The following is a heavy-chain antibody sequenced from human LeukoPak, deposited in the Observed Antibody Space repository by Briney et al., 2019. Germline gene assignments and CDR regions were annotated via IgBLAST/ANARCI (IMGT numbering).Heavy chain of an antibody. V-gene: IGHV1-8*02. CDR3: ARGRAYYDFWSGYQDYYYYMDV. CDR2: INPNSGNT. Sequence: GASVKVSCKASGYTFTGYYMHWVRQAPGQGLEWMGRINPNSGNTGYAQKFQGRDTITSNTSISTAYMELSSLRSEDTAVYYCARGRAYYDFWSGYQDYYYYMDVWGKGTTVTVSS. CDR1: GYTFTGYY. D-gene: IGHD3-3*01. J-gene: IGHJ6*03.